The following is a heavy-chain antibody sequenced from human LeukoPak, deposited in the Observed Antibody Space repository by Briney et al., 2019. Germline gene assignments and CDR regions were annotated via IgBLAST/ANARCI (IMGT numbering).Heavy chain of an antibody. CDR3: ARGPGPIAGAKNPFDI. D-gene: IGHD1-26*01. CDR1: GFTFSAYA. J-gene: IGHJ3*02. Sequence: PGGSLRLSCAASGFTFSAYAMHWVRQAPGKGLEWVAVISYDGSNKYYPDSAKGRLTISGDKSKDTLYLQMNSLRPEDTAVYYCARGPGPIAGAKNPFDIWGQGTMVTVSS. V-gene: IGHV3-30*01. CDR2: ISYDGSNK.